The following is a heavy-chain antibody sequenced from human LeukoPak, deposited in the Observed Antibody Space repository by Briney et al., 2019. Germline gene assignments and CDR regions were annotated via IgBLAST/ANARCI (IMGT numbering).Heavy chain of an antibody. CDR2: IYYSGST. Sequence: SETLSLTCTVSGGSFSRSSYYWGWIRQPPGKGLEWIGSIYYSGSTYYNPSLESRVTISVDTSKNQFSLKLSSVTAADTAVYYCARHAIGANWFDPWGQGTLVTVSS. CDR1: GGSFSRSSYY. V-gene: IGHV4-39*01. J-gene: IGHJ5*02. CDR3: ARHAIGANWFDP.